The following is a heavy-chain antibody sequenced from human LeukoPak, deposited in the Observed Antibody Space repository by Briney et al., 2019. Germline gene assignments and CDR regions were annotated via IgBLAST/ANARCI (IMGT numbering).Heavy chain of an antibody. Sequence: PGGSLRLSCAASGFTFDDYAMHWVRQVPGKGLEWVSGISWSSGSIGYADSVRGRFTISRDNAKNSLYLQMNSLKAEDTAIYYCAREVGTPQAFDIWGQGTMVTVSS. CDR2: ISWSSGSI. V-gene: IGHV3-9*01. CDR3: AREVGTPQAFDI. CDR1: GFTFDDYA. D-gene: IGHD1-26*01. J-gene: IGHJ3*02.